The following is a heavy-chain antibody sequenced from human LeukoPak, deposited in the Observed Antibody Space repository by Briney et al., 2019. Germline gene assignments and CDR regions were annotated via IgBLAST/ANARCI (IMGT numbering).Heavy chain of an antibody. V-gene: IGHV3-7*01. CDR3: TTEGFYYDSRNLDY. J-gene: IGHJ4*02. D-gene: IGHD3-22*01. CDR2: IKQDGSEK. Sequence: GGSLRLSCAASGFTFSSYWMSWVRQAPGKGLEWVANIKQDGSEKYYVDSVKGRFTISRDNAKNSLYLQMNSLRAEDTAVYYCTTEGFYYDSRNLDYWGQGTLVTVSS. CDR1: GFTFSSYW.